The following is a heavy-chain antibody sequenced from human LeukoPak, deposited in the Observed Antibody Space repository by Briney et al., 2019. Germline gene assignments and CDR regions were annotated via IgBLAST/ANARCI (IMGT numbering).Heavy chain of an antibody. CDR2: IIPVLSTA. V-gene: IGHV1-69*13. J-gene: IGHJ4*02. D-gene: IGHD6-19*01. Sequence: ASVKVSCKASGDTFSRYAISWVRQAPGQGLEWMGGIIPVLSTANYAQKFQDRVTITADESTSTTYMELSSLKSEDTAVYYCARGQQWLEAFDYWGLGTLVTVSS. CDR1: GDTFSRYA. CDR3: ARGQQWLEAFDY.